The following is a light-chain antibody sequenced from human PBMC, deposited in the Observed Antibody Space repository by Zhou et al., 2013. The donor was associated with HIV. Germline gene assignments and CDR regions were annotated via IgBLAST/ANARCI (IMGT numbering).Light chain of an antibody. CDR2: EVS. J-gene: IGKJ2*03. CDR3: MQSINLPYS. CDR1: QSLLHSDAKTY. V-gene: IGKV2D-29*01. Sequence: DIVMTQTPLSLSVTPGQPASISCKSSQSLLHSDAKTYLYWYLQNPGQPPQLLIHEVSNRFSGVPDRFSGSGSGTDFTLKISRVEAEDVGVYYCMQSINLPYSFGQGTKLEIK.